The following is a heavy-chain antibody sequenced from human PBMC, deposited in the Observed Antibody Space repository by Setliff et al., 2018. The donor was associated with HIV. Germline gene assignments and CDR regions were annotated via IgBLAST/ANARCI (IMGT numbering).Heavy chain of an antibody. V-gene: IGHV4-39*01. Sequence: PSETLSLTCAVSGGSISGSSYWAWIRQPPGKGLEWIGSTEFRGGTYNNPSLENRFSISIDTSKNQISLKLYSVTAADTAIYYCGRHRVAARPSYVDLWGEGTRVTVSS. D-gene: IGHD6-6*01. CDR2: TEFRGGT. CDR1: GGSISGSSY. J-gene: IGHJ4*02. CDR3: GRHRVAARPSYVDL.